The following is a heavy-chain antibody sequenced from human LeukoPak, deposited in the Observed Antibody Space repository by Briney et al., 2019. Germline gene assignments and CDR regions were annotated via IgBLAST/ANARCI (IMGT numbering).Heavy chain of an antibody. CDR1: GGSISSSTYY. Sequence: SETLSLTCTVSGGSISSSTYYWGWIRQPPGKGLEWIGSIYYSGSTYYNPSLKSRVTISEDTSMNQFSLKLSSVTAAGTAVYYCASYSILYYMDVWGKGTTVTVSS. CDR3: ASYSILYYMDV. D-gene: IGHD3-3*02. J-gene: IGHJ6*03. V-gene: IGHV4-39*07. CDR2: IYYSGST.